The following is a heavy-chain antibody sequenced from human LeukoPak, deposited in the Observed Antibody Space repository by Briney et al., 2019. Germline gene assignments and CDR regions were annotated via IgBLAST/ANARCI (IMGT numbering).Heavy chain of an antibody. Sequence: GGSLRLLCSASGFTFRSYSMKWVRQAPGKGLEWGSFLNGSSSTIYYADSVKGRFTISRDNGKNTLYLQMNSLRAEDTAVYYCARGSTYYDSSGQVPFDYWGQGTLVTVSS. J-gene: IGHJ4*02. V-gene: IGHV3-48*01. CDR2: LNGSSSTI. CDR1: GFTFRSYS. CDR3: ARGSTYYDSSGQVPFDY. D-gene: IGHD3-22*01.